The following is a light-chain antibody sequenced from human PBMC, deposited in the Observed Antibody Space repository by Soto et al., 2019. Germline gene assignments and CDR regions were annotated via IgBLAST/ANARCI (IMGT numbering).Light chain of an antibody. CDR2: GSS. CDR3: QQYGSAPET. CDR1: QSVTSRY. Sequence: EIVLTQSPGTLSLSPGERATLSCRASQSVTSRYLAWYQQKPGQAPSLLFFGSSIRATGIPGRFSGMGSGTELPLTINGQYPEHCGVYYCQQYGSAPETCGQGTKVDI. V-gene: IGKV3-20*01. J-gene: IGKJ1*01.